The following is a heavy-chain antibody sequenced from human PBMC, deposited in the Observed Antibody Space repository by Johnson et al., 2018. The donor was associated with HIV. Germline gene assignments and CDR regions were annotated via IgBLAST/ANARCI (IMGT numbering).Heavy chain of an antibody. Sequence: QVQLVESGGGVVQPGRSLRLSCAASGFTFSIYGMHWVRQAPGKGLEWVAFISYDGSNKYYADSVKGRFTISRDNSKNTLYLQMNSLRAEDTAVYYCARDSSWGLGTPGAFDIWGQGTMVTVSS. CDR1: GFTFSIYG. CDR3: ARDSSWGLGTPGAFDI. V-gene: IGHV3-30*03. CDR2: ISYDGSNK. D-gene: IGHD7-27*01. J-gene: IGHJ3*02.